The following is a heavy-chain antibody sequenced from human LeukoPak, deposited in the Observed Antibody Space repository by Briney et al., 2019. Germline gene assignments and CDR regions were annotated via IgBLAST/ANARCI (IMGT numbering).Heavy chain of an antibody. Sequence: QSGGSLRLSRTTSGFISGRYNMSWVRQAPGKGLEWISFIGSKTYGETTEYAASVRGRFTLSRDDSKGIAYLQMNSLRTEDTAVYFCTRPLIVGSLPDYWGRGTLVTVSS. D-gene: IGHD1-26*01. CDR2: IGSKTYGETT. J-gene: IGHJ4*02. CDR1: GFISGRYN. V-gene: IGHV3-49*04. CDR3: TRPLIVGSLPDY.